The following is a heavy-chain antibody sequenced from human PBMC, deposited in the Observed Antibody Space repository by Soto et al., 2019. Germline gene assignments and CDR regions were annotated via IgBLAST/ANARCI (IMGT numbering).Heavy chain of an antibody. J-gene: IGHJ3*02. V-gene: IGHV4-59*01. CDR1: GGSFSTYY. CDR3: ARDRGSLTTGDGTFDI. CDR2: VSYSGTT. D-gene: IGHD4-17*01. Sequence: SETLSLTCTVSGGSFSTYYWSWIRQPPGKGLEWVGYVSYSGTTNYSPSLKNRVTISLDTSKNEFSLNLRSATAADTAVYYCARDRGSLTTGDGTFDIWGPGTMVTVSS.